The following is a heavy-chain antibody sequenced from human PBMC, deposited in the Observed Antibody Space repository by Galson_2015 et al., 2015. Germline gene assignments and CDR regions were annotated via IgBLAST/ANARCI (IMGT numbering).Heavy chain of an antibody. Sequence: SLRLSCVASGFTFAKYGMGWVRQAPGKGLEWVSALSVSGGSTYYADSVKGRFTISRDNSKNTLFLQMHSLRAEDTAVYYCAKDRDIVSTIWGYFDHWGQGTLVTVSS. V-gene: IGHV3-23*01. D-gene: IGHD5/OR15-5a*01. J-gene: IGHJ4*02. CDR2: LSVSGGST. CDR3: AKDRDIVSTIWGYFDH. CDR1: GFTFAKYG.